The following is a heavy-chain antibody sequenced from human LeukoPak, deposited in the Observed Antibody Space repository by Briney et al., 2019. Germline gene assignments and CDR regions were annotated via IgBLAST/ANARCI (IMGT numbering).Heavy chain of an antibody. D-gene: IGHD6-13*01. CDR3: AKEEGYSSSWPYYYYYYGMDV. V-gene: IGHV3-30*18. CDR1: GFTFSSYG. Sequence: PGGSLRLSCAASGFTFSSYGMHWVRQAPGKGLEWVAVISYDGSNKYYADSVKGRFTISRDNSKNTLYLQMNSLRAEDTAVYYCAKEEGYSSSWPYYYYYYGMDVWGQGTTVTVSS. CDR2: ISYDGSNK. J-gene: IGHJ6*02.